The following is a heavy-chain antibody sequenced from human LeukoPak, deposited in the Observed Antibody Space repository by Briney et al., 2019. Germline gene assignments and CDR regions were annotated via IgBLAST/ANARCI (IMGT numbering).Heavy chain of an antibody. CDR2: IRSKTDGETR. CDR3: STHTTYYYDSSGYLH. CDR1: GFTFNNFG. V-gene: IGHV3-15*01. Sequence: PGGSLRLTCAASGFTFNNFGMSWVRQAPGKGLEWVGRIRSKTDGETRDYAAPVKGRFSISRDDSKNTLYLHMSSLKTEDTAVYYCSTHTTYYYDSSGYLHWGQGTLVTVSS. J-gene: IGHJ4*02. D-gene: IGHD3-22*01.